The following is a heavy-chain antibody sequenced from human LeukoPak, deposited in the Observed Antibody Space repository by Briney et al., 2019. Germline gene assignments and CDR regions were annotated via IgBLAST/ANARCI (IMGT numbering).Heavy chain of an antibody. J-gene: IGHJ4*02. CDR1: GFAFSNYS. D-gene: IGHD3-22*01. CDR3: ARKSSSSGYPFDY. CDR2: ITTSSSAI. V-gene: IGHV3-48*01. Sequence: QPGGSLRLSCAASGFAFSNYSMHWVRQAPGKGLEWVSYITTSSSAIYYADSVKGRFTISRDNAKNSLYLQMNSLRAEDTAVYYCARKSSSSGYPFDYWGQGTVVTVSS.